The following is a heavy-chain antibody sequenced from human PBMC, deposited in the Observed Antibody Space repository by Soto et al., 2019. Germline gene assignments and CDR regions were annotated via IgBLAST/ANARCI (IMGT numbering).Heavy chain of an antibody. V-gene: IGHV4-4*02. CDR1: SASISSSNW. CDR2: IYHSGST. D-gene: IGHD1-1*01. CDR3: ARSLTTRGHYYYYMDV. J-gene: IGHJ6*03. Sequence: QVQLQESGPGLVKPSGTLSLTCAVSSASISSSNWWSWVRQPPGKGLEWIGEIYHSGSTNYNPSLKSRVTISVDNSKNQFSLKLTSVTAADTAVYYCARSLTTRGHYYYYMDVWGKGTTVTVSS.